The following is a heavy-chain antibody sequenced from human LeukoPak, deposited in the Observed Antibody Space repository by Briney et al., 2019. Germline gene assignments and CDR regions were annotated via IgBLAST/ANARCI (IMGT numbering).Heavy chain of an antibody. D-gene: IGHD3-10*01. V-gene: IGHV3-30-3*01. CDR1: GFTFNYYA. CDR3: ARDGFGELLSRLFDY. CDR2: ISYDGTNK. J-gene: IGHJ4*02. Sequence: GGSLRLSCSASGFTFNYYAMLWVRQAPGKGLEWVSLISYDGTNKYYADFVKGRFTISRDNSKNTLYLQMDSLRLEDTAVNYCARDGFGELLSRLFDYWGQGTLVTVSS.